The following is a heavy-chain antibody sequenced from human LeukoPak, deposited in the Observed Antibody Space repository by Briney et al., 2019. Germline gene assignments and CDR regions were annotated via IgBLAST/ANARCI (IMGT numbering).Heavy chain of an antibody. CDR1: GGSITSGDDY. V-gene: IGHV4-30-4*01. D-gene: IGHD5-18*01. CDR3: ASFLKNRGIGYSYGYFDY. J-gene: IGHJ4*02. Sequence: SETLSLTCTVSGGSITSGDDYWSWIRQPPGKGLEWIGYIFYGGSTYYNPSLKSRVTISVDTSKNQFPLKLSSVTAADTAVYYCASFLKNRGIGYSYGYFDYWGQGTLVTVSS. CDR2: IFYGGST.